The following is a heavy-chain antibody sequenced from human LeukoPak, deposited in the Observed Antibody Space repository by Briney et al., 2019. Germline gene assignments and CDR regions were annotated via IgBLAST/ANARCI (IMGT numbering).Heavy chain of an antibody. V-gene: IGHV3-7*04. J-gene: IGHJ4*02. CDR2: IKQDGSKK. CDR3: TRVGYIDEGIDY. Sequence: GGSVRLSCVASGFPFSSYWMTWVRQAPGKGLEWVANIKQDGSKKSYVDSVKGRFTISRDNAKNSLYLQMNSLRAEDTAIYYCTRVGYIDEGIDYWGQGALVTVSS. D-gene: IGHD5-24*01. CDR1: GFPFSSYW.